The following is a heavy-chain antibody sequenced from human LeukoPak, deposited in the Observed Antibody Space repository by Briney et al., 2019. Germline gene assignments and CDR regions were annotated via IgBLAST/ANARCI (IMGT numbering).Heavy chain of an antibody. CDR3: ARGRLSPSAFRPFEY. D-gene: IGHD2/OR15-2a*01. CDR1: GDSINNYY. J-gene: IGHJ4*02. V-gene: IGHV4-59*01. Sequence: PSETLSLTCTVSGDSINNYYWNWIRQPPGKGLEWLGNIYYSGSTKYNPSLKSRVIISLDTSKNQFSLKLNSVTAADTAVYYCARGRLSPSAFRPFEYWGQGTLVTVSS. CDR2: IYYSGST.